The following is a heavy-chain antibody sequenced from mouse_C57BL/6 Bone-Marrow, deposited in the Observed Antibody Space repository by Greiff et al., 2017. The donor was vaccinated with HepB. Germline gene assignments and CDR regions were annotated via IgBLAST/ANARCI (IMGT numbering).Heavy chain of an antibody. CDR1: GYTFTSYW. CDR2: IYPSDSET. CDR3: ARGPNSNYWYFDV. V-gene: IGHV1-61*01. J-gene: IGHJ1*03. Sequence: VQLQQPGAELVRPGSSVKLSCKASGYTFTSYWMDWVKQRPGQGLEWIGNIYPSDSETHYNQKFKDKATLTVDKSSSTAYMQLSSLTSEDSAVYYCARGPNSNYWYFDVWGTGTTVTVSS. D-gene: IGHD2-5*01.